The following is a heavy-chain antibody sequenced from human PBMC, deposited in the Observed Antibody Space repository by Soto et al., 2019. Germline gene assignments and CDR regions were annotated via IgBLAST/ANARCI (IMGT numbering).Heavy chain of an antibody. J-gene: IGHJ5*02. Sequence: QMQLVQSGPEVKKPGTSVKVSCKASGFTFTSSAMQWVRQARGQRLEWIGWIVVGSGNTNYAQKFQERVTITRDMSTSTAYMELSSLRSEDTAVYYCAADLDLSCSSTSCYSARFDPWGQGTLVTVSS. V-gene: IGHV1-58*02. CDR1: GFTFTSSA. CDR3: AADLDLSCSSTSCYSARFDP. CDR2: IVVGSGNT. D-gene: IGHD2-2*01.